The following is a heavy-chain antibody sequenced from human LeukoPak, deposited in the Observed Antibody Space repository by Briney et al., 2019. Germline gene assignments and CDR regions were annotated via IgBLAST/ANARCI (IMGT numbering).Heavy chain of an antibody. J-gene: IGHJ1*01. Sequence: PSGTLSLTCTVSGGSISSSSYYWGWIRQPPGKGLEWIGSIYYSGSTYYNPSLKSRVTISVDTSKNQFSLKLSSVTAADTAVYYCARQPVGATPAEYFQHRGQGTLVTVSS. CDR1: GGSISSSSYY. D-gene: IGHD1-26*01. CDR2: IYYSGST. V-gene: IGHV4-39*01. CDR3: ARQPVGATPAEYFQH.